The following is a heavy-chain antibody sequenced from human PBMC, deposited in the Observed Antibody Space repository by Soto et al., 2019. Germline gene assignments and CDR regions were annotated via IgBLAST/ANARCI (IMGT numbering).Heavy chain of an antibody. V-gene: IGHV4-61*01. J-gene: IGHJ4*02. CDR1: GGPVNSGSYF. CDR3: ASGGGPYGSSSYYFDS. D-gene: IGHD3-22*01. Sequence: QVHLQESGPRLVQPSETLSLACTVSGGPVNSGSYFWSWIRQPPGKGLAWIGYIYYSGNTFYNPCFHSRVTMSVDPSKHQCSLTLPSVTAADTAVYYCASGGGPYGSSSYYFDSWGQGTLVTVSS. CDR2: IYYSGNT.